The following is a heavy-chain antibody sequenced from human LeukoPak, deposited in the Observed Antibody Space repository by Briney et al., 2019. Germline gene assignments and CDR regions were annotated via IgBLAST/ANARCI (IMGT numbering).Heavy chain of an antibody. CDR1: GYSFTSYW. CDR2: IYPGDSDT. CDR3: ARAPGIAAATLPFDY. J-gene: IGHJ4*02. D-gene: IGHD6-13*01. V-gene: IGHV5-51*01. Sequence: GESLKISCKGSGYSFTSYWIGWVRQMPGKGLEWMGIIYPGDSDTRYSPSFQGQVTISADESISTAYLQWSSLKASDTAMYYCARAPGIAAATLPFDYWGQGTLVTVSS.